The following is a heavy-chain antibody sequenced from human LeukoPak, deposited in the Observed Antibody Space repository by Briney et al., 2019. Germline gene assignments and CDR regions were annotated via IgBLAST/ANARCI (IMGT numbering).Heavy chain of an antibody. D-gene: IGHD3-3*01. V-gene: IGHV3-9*01. Sequence: PGRSLRLSCAASGFTFGDYAMPWVRQAPGKGLEWVSGISWNSGSIGYADSVKGRFTISRDNAKNSLYLQMNSLRAEDTALYYCARAESDDFWSGYYSGYWGQGTLVTVSS. CDR2: ISWNSGSI. CDR3: ARAESDDFWSGYYSGY. CDR1: GFTFGDYA. J-gene: IGHJ4*02.